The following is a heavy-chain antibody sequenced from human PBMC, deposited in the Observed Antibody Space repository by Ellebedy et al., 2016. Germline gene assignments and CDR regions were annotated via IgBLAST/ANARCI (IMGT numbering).Heavy chain of an antibody. D-gene: IGHD3-22*01. CDR2: IDPSDSYT. Sequence: GESLKISGKGSGYSFTSYWISWARQMPGKGLEWMGRIDPSDSYTNYSPSFQGHVTISADKSISTAYLQWSSLKASDTAMYYCARPRGDVVVAHYGMDVWGQGTTVTVSS. CDR1: GYSFTSYW. V-gene: IGHV5-10-1*01. J-gene: IGHJ6*02. CDR3: ARPRGDVVVAHYGMDV.